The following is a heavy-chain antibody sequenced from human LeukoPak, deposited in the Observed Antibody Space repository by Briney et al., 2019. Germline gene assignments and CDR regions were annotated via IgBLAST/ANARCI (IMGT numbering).Heavy chain of an antibody. J-gene: IGHJ3*02. CDR2: ISWNSGSI. Sequence: SLRLSCAASGFTFDDYAMHWVRQAPGKGLEWVSGISWNSGSIGYADSVKGRFTISRDNAKNSLYLQMNSLRAEDTALYYCAKDIRAAAGTFAFDIWGQGTMVTVSS. CDR3: AKDIRAAAGTFAFDI. D-gene: IGHD6-13*01. CDR1: GFTFDDYA. V-gene: IGHV3-9*01.